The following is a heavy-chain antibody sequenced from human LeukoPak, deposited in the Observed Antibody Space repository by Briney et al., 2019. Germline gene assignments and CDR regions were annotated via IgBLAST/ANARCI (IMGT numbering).Heavy chain of an antibody. CDR2: VYYSGSG. D-gene: IGHD3-22*01. CDR3: ARGSRRHYDGSGYYFGEFDY. CDR1: DDSIKSHF. J-gene: IGHJ4*02. Sequence: SETLSLTCTVSDDSIKSHFWTWIRQPPGKGLEWIGYVYYSGSGSSNPSLKSRLTMSVDTSKSQFYLNLNSVTTAVTAMYYCARGSRRHYDGSGYYFGEFDYWGQGILVTVSS. V-gene: IGHV4-59*11.